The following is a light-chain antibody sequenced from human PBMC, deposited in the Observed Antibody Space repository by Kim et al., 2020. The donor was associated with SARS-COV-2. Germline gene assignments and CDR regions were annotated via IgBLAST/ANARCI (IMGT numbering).Light chain of an antibody. CDR3: LLSYSDSRV. V-gene: IGLV7-46*01. Sequence: PEATVTFPCHARAGAVTSGHFPYWFQQKPGQAPRTLIYDTGNRHSWTPARFSGSLLGGKAALTLSAAQAEDEADYYCLLSYSDSRVFGGGTQLTVL. CDR2: DTG. CDR1: AGAVTSGHF. J-gene: IGLJ2*01.